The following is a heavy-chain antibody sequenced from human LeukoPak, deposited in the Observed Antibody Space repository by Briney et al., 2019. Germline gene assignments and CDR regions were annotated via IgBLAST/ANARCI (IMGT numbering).Heavy chain of an antibody. Sequence: PSETLSLTCTVSGGSNRSGRYYWGWIRQPPGKGLEWIASISYDGNTYYNPSLKSRVTISVDTSKNQFSLKLSSMTAADTAVYYCATHGSCTSTSCPRWFDPWGRGTLVSVSS. D-gene: IGHD2-2*03. CDR3: ATHGSCTSTSCPRWFDP. CDR2: ISYDGNT. CDR1: GGSNRSGRYY. V-gene: IGHV4-39*01. J-gene: IGHJ5*02.